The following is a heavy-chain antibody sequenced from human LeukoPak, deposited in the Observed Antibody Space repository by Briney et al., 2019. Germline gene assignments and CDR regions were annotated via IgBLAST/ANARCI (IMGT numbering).Heavy chain of an antibody. V-gene: IGHV3-64D*06. CDR3: VREGLERRTNFDY. D-gene: IGHD1-1*01. Sequence: GGSLRLSCSASGFTFTSHVMHWVRQAPGRGLQYVSGISMNVQTTYYAGSVKGRFTISRDSSKNTVYLQMNSLTAEDTAVYYCVREGLERRTNFDYWGQGTLVSVSS. CDR2: ISMNVQTT. CDR1: GFTFTSHV. J-gene: IGHJ4*02.